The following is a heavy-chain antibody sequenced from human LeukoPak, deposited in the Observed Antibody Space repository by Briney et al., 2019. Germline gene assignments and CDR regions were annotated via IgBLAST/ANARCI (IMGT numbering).Heavy chain of an antibody. V-gene: IGHV1-46*01. CDR1: GYTFTSYY. CDR2: INPSGGST. J-gene: IGHJ6*02. D-gene: IGHD5-18*01. Sequence: ASVKVSCKASGYTFTSYYMHWVRQAPGQGLEWMGIINPSGGSTSYAQKFQGRVTMTRDTSTSTVYMELSSLRSEDTAVYYCAREWIQLWTYYYYGMDVWGQGTTVTASS. CDR3: AREWIQLWTYYYYGMDV.